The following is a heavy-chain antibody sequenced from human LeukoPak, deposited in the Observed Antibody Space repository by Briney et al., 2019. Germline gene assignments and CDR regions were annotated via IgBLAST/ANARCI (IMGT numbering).Heavy chain of an antibody. D-gene: IGHD6-19*01. CDR2: VYGSGYT. V-gene: IGHV4-59*01. CDR3: AREASLAGFASGLGFNY. Sequence: SETLSLTCTVSGASISGWYWSWIRQPPGKGLEWIGYVYGSGYTNYNPSLKSRVTMSIDTSKNHFSLKLTSVTAADTATYYCAREASLAGFASGLGFNYWGQGILVTVSS. CDR1: GASISGWY. J-gene: IGHJ4*02.